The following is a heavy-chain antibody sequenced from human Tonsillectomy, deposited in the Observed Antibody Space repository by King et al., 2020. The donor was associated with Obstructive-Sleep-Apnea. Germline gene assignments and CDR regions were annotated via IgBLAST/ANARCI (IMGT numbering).Heavy chain of an antibody. CDR3: ARPFSTSWYGPRDAFDI. Sequence: LQLQESGPGLVKPSQTLSLTCTVSGDSISSADYYWSWIRQSPGKGLEWMGCVYHSGSAYYNPSLESRVTISLDTSKNQFSLKLNSVTAADTAVYYCARPFSTSWYGPRDAFDIWGQGTMVIVSS. J-gene: IGHJ3*02. CDR1: GDSISSADYY. CDR2: VYHSGSA. D-gene: IGHD6-13*01. V-gene: IGHV4-30-4*01.